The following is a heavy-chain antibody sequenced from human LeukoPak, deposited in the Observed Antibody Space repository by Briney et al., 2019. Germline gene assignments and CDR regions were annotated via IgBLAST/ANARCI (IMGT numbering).Heavy chain of an antibody. CDR1: GGSFSGYY. CDR2: INHSGST. CDR3: ARVVYDSSGYYSPWFDP. J-gene: IGHJ5*02. V-gene: IGHV4-34*01. Sequence: ASETLSLTCAVYGGSFSGYYWSWIRQPPGKGLEWIGEINHSGSTNYNPSLKSRVTISVDTSKNQFSLKLSSVTAADTAVYYCARVVYDSSGYYSPWFDPWGQGTLVTVSS. D-gene: IGHD3-22*01.